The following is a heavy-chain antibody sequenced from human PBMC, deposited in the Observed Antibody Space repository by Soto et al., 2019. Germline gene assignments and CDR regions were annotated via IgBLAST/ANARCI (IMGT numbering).Heavy chain of an antibody. D-gene: IGHD3-22*01. CDR2: IYYSGST. J-gene: IGHJ5*02. Sequence: SETLSLTCTVSGGSISSSSYYWGWIRHPPGKGLEWIGSIYYSGSTYYNPSLKSRVTISVDTSKNQFSLKLSSVTAADTAVYYCARTYYYDSSGRGDYWFDPWGQGTLVTVSS. CDR3: ARTYYYDSSGRGDYWFDP. CDR1: GGSISSSSYY. V-gene: IGHV4-39*01.